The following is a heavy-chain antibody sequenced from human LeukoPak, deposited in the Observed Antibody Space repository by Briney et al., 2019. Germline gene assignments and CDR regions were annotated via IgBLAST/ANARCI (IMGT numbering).Heavy chain of an antibody. CDR2: INAGNGNT. Sequence: ASVKVSCKAPGYTFTSYAMHWVRQAPGQRLEWMGWINAGNGNTKYSQKFQGRVTITRDTSASTAYMELSSLRSEDTAVYYCARELNYYDNSGYYTYYYGMDVWGQGTTVTVSS. CDR3: ARELNYYDNSGYYTYYYGMDV. D-gene: IGHD3-22*01. J-gene: IGHJ6*02. CDR1: GYTFTSYA. V-gene: IGHV1-3*01.